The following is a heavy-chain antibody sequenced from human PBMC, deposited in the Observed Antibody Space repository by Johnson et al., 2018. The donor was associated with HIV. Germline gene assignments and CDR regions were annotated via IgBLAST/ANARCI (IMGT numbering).Heavy chain of an antibody. CDR1: GFTFSSYG. D-gene: IGHD3-3*01. Sequence: VQLVESGGGVVQPGGSLRLSCAASGFTFSSYGMHWVRQAPGKGLEWVAFIRYDGSNKYYADSVKGRFTIPRDNSKNTLYLQMNSLRAEDTAVYYCARDRKYNFWSGYDTWGQGTMVSVSS. J-gene: IGHJ3*01. CDR3: ARDRKYNFWSGYDT. V-gene: IGHV3-30*02. CDR2: IRYDGSNK.